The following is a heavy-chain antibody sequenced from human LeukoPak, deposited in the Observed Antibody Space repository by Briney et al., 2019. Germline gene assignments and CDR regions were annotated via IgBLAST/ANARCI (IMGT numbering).Heavy chain of an antibody. CDR1: GGSISSGSYY. Sequence: SQTLSLTCTVSGGSISSGSYYWSWIRQPAGKGLEWIGRIYTSESTNYNPSLKSRVTISVDTSKNQFSLKLSSVTAADTAVYYCARDPWLRSHYYYYYMDVWGKGTTVTVSS. CDR2: IYTSEST. D-gene: IGHD5-12*01. CDR3: ARDPWLRSHYYYYYMDV. J-gene: IGHJ6*03. V-gene: IGHV4-61*02.